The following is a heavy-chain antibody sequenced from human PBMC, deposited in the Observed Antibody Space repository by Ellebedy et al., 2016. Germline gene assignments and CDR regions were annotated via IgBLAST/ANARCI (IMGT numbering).Heavy chain of an antibody. CDR1: GRPISSGGPY. Sequence: LRLSXSVSGRPISSGGPYWSWVRQRPGKGLEWMGYIYYSGTTSYNPSLKNRLTISVDTSKNQVSLKVRSLTAADTAMYYCARTLVMVTARNYYFDTWGQGVLVTVAS. V-gene: IGHV4-31*03. J-gene: IGHJ4*02. CDR3: ARTLVMVTARNYYFDT. CDR2: IYYSGTT. D-gene: IGHD2-21*02.